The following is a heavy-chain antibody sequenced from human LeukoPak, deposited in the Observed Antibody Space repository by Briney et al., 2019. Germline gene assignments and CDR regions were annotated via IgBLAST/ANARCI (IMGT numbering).Heavy chain of an antibody. CDR2: IYASGSP. D-gene: IGHD1-26*01. CDR3: ARSFPYSHFDS. J-gene: IGHJ4*02. V-gene: IGHV4-4*07. Sequence: PSETLSLTCTVSGGSISNYYWSWIRQPAGGGLEWIGRIYASGSPNYKPSLKSRITISVDRSKSQFSLRLSSVSAADTAVYYCARSFPYSHFDSWGQGILVTVSS. CDR1: GGSISNYY.